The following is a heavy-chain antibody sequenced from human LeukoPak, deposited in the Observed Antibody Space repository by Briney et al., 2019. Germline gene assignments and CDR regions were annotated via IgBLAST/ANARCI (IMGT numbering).Heavy chain of an antibody. D-gene: IGHD3-9*01. CDR2: INPNSGGT. Sequence: GASVKVSCKASGYTFTGYYMHWVRQAPGQGLEWMGWINPNSGGTNYAQKFQGRVTMTRDTSISTAYMELSRLRSDDTAVYYCAAEMYYNILTGSDAFDIWGQGTMVTVSS. CDR3: AAEMYYNILTGSDAFDI. J-gene: IGHJ3*02. V-gene: IGHV1-2*02. CDR1: GYTFTGYY.